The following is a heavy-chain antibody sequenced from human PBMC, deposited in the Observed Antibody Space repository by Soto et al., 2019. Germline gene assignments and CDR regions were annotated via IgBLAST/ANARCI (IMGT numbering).Heavy chain of an antibody. Sequence: SETLSLTCTVSGGSISSGDYYWSWIRQPPGKGLECIGYMYHSGSTYYNPSLKSRVTISVDTSKNQFSLKLSSVTAADMAVYYCARVPFYDSSGRSYYFDYWGQGTLVTVSS. CDR1: GGSISSGDYY. CDR3: ARVPFYDSSGRSYYFDY. V-gene: IGHV4-30-4*01. J-gene: IGHJ4*02. D-gene: IGHD3-22*01. CDR2: MYHSGST.